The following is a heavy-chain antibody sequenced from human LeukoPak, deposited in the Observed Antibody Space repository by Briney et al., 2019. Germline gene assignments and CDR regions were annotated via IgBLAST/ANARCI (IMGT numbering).Heavy chain of an antibody. CDR3: VTDRRGILVRGTTFDY. CDR1: RFTFSSYA. J-gene: IGHJ4*02. Sequence: SGGSLRLSCAASRFTFSSYAIHWVRQAPGKGLEWVAVISYDGSNKYYADSVKGRFTISRDNSKNTLYLQMSSLRAEDTAVYYCVTDRRGILVRGTTFDYWGQGTLVTVSS. D-gene: IGHD3-10*01. V-gene: IGHV3-30*14. CDR2: ISYDGSNK.